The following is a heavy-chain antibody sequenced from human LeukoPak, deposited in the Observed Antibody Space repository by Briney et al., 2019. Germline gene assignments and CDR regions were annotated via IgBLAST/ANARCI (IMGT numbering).Heavy chain of an antibody. CDR3: ARDPDLYGGNPPGDY. J-gene: IGHJ4*02. CDR1: GFTVSSNY. Sequence: PGGSLRLSCAASGFTVSSNYMSWVRQAPGKGLEWVSVIYSGGSTYYADSVKGRFTISRHNSKNTLYLQMNSLRAEDTAVYYCARDPDLYGGNPPGDYWGQGTLVTVSS. CDR2: IYSGGST. D-gene: IGHD4-23*01. V-gene: IGHV3-53*01.